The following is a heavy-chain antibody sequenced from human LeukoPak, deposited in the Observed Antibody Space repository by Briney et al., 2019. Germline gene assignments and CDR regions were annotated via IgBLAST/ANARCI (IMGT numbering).Heavy chain of an antibody. Sequence: SETLSLTCAVYGGSFSIYYWSWIRQPPGKGLEWIGEINHSGSTNYNPSLKSRVTISVDTSKNQFSLKLSSVTAADTAVYYCARDTYYYGSGSYGYYYYYYMDVWGKGTTVTVSS. CDR3: ARDTYYYGSGSYGYYYYYYMDV. D-gene: IGHD3-10*01. V-gene: IGHV4-34*01. J-gene: IGHJ6*03. CDR1: GGSFSIYY. CDR2: INHSGST.